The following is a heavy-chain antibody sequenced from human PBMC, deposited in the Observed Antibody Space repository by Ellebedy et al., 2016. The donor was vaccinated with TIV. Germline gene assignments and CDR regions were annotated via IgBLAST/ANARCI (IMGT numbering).Heavy chain of an antibody. D-gene: IGHD2-8*01. Sequence: GESLKISCTASAFIFSVYGMHWVRQAPGKGLEWIAVISADGSTKYHADSVEGRFTISRDNSQYTLYLQMNSLRGEDTAVYYCARIKIWCSFDLWGQGTVVTVSS. CDR3: ARIKIWCSFDL. CDR1: AFIFSVYG. J-gene: IGHJ3*01. CDR2: ISADGSTK. V-gene: IGHV3-30*03.